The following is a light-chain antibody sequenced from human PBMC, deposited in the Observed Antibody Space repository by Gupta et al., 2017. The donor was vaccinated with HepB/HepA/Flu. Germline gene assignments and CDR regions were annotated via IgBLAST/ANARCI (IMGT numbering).Light chain of an antibody. V-gene: IGKV1-5*03. CDR3: QHESSSSQT. J-gene: IGKJ1*01. Sequence: DIQMTQSPSTLSASVGDRVTITCRASQSISDWLAWYQQKPGQAPKLLIYEASSLERGDTTRFSGSGSGTEFTLTINNLQPDDFATYYCQHESSSSQTFGQGTKVEIK. CDR2: EAS. CDR1: QSISDW.